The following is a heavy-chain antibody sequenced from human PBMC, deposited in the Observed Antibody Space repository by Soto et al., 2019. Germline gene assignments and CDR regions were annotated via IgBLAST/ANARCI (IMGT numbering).Heavy chain of an antibody. V-gene: IGHV3-30-3*01. Sequence: LSCAASGFTFSSYAMHWVRQAPGKGLEWVAVISYDGSNKYYADSVKGRFTISRDNSKNTLYLQMNSLRAEDTAVYYCARDFGYDSSGVDYWGQGTLVTVSS. D-gene: IGHD3-22*01. CDR3: ARDFGYDSSGVDY. CDR2: ISYDGSNK. J-gene: IGHJ4*02. CDR1: GFTFSSYA.